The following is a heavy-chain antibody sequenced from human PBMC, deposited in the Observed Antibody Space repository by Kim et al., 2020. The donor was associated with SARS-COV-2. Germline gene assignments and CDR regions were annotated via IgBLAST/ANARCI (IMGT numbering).Heavy chain of an antibody. CDR3: ARDGLWFGELLPHY. CDR1: GFTFSSYW. Sequence: GGSLRLSCAASGFTFSSYWMSWVRQAPGKGLEWVANIKQDGSEKYYVDSVKGRFTISRDNAKNSLYLQMNSLRAEDTAVYYCARDGLWFGELLPHYWGQGTLVTVSS. CDR2: IKQDGSEK. D-gene: IGHD3-10*01. J-gene: IGHJ4*02. V-gene: IGHV3-7*03.